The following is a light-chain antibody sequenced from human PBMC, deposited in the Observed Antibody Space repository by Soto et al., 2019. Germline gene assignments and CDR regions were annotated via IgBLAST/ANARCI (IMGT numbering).Light chain of an antibody. CDR3: HQYNNWPPWT. Sequence: DIVMTQSPGTLSVSPGESATLSCRASQSVSSNLAWYQKKPGQAPRLLIYGASTRATGIPARFSGSGSGTEFTLTISTVQSEDFAVYYCHQYNNWPPWTFGQGTKVDIK. CDR1: QSVSSN. V-gene: IGKV3-15*01. CDR2: GAS. J-gene: IGKJ1*01.